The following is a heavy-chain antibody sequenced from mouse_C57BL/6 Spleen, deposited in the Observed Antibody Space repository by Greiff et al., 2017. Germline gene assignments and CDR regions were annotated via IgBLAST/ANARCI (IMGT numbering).Heavy chain of an antibody. CDR1: GYTFTEYT. CDR3: ARHEDNYYYGSSRAWFAY. D-gene: IGHD1-1*01. Sequence: QVQLQQSGAELVKPGASVKLSCKASGYTFTEYTIHWVKQRSGQGLEWIGWFYPGSGSIKYNEKFKDKATLTADKSSSTVYMELSRLTSEDSAVYFCARHEDNYYYGSSRAWFAYWGQGTLVTVSA. CDR2: FYPGSGSI. J-gene: IGHJ3*01. V-gene: IGHV1-62-2*01.